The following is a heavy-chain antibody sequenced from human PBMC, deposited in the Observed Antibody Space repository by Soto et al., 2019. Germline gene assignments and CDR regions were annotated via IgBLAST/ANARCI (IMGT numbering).Heavy chain of an antibody. Sequence: AGESLKIFCKGSGYSFAGYWITWVRQKPGKGLEWMGRIDPSDSQTYYSPSFRGHVTISVTKSITTVFLQWSSLRASDTAMYYCARQIYDSDTGPNFQYYFDSWGQGTPVTVSS. CDR1: GYSFAGYW. J-gene: IGHJ4*02. D-gene: IGHD3-22*01. CDR2: IDPSDSQT. V-gene: IGHV5-10-1*01. CDR3: ARQIYDSDTGPNFQYYFDS.